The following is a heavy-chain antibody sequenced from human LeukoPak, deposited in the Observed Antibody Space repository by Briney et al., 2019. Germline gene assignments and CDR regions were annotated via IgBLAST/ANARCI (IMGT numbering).Heavy chain of an antibody. Sequence: GGSLRLSCAASGFTFYKYGMQWVRQAPGKGLEWVAFIRYDGSNTYYADSVKGRFTIPRDNSKNTLDLQMNSLRAEDTAVYYCAKDMNYYGSGSWDYWGQGTLVTVSS. CDR3: AKDMNYYGSGSWDY. CDR1: GFTFYKYG. V-gene: IGHV3-30*02. CDR2: IRYDGSNT. D-gene: IGHD3-10*01. J-gene: IGHJ4*02.